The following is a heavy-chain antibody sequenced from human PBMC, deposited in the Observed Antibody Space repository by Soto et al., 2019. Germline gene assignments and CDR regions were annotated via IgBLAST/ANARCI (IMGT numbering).Heavy chain of an antibody. D-gene: IGHD3-9*01. CDR3: ARQHRDILTGLRWNGMDV. V-gene: IGHV3-33*01. CDR2: IWYDGSNK. CDR1: GFTFSSYG. Sequence: QVQLVESGGGVVQPGRSLRLSCAASGFTFSSYGMHWVRQAPGKGLEWVAVIWYDGSNKYYEDSVKGRFTISRDNSKNTLYLQMNSLRAEDTAVYYCARQHRDILTGLRWNGMDVWGQGTTVTVSS. J-gene: IGHJ6*02.